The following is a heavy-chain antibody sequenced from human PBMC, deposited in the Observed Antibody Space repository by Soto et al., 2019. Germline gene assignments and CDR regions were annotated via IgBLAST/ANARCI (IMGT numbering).Heavy chain of an antibody. CDR2: ISGSGGST. Sequence: GGSLRLSCAASGFTFSSYAMSWVRQAPGKGLEWVSAISGSGGSTYYADSVKGRFTISRDNSKNTLYLQMNSLRAEDTAVYYCAKAPGYSSSWYYFDYWGQGTLVTVSS. J-gene: IGHJ4*02. D-gene: IGHD6-13*01. CDR3: AKAPGYSSSWYYFDY. V-gene: IGHV3-23*01. CDR1: GFTFSSYA.